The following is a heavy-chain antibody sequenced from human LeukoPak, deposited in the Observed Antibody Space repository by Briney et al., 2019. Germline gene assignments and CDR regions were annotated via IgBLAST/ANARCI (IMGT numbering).Heavy chain of an antibody. J-gene: IGHJ3*02. Sequence: SETLSLTCTVSGGSISSSNYYWGWIRQPPGKGLEWIGGISYSGSTYYKSSLKSRVTISLDTSKNHFSLKLSSVTAADTAVYHCAGGANLGSLSAFDIWGQGTMVTVSS. D-gene: IGHD1-26*01. V-gene: IGHV4-39*02. CDR2: ISYSGST. CDR1: GGSISSSNYY. CDR3: AGGANLGSLSAFDI.